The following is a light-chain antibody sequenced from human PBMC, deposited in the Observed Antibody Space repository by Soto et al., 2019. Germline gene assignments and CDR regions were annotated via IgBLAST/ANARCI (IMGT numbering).Light chain of an antibody. V-gene: IGLV2-14*03. Sequence: QSALTQPASVSGSPGQSITLSCTGTTSDVGGYNFVSWYQHHPGKAPKLMIYNAFDRPSGVSNRFSGSKSGNTASLTISGLQAEDEAHYYCSSYTRGRLVFGGGTQLTVL. CDR2: NAF. CDR3: SSYTRGRLV. J-gene: IGLJ2*01. CDR1: TSDVGGYNF.